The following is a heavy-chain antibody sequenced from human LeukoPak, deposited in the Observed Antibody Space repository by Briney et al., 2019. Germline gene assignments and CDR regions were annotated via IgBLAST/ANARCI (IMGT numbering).Heavy chain of an antibody. CDR2: IIPIFGTA. V-gene: IGHV1-69*05. D-gene: IGHD6-19*01. CDR3: ASASYSSGWYVGATWFDP. CDR1: GGTFSSYA. J-gene: IGHJ5*02. Sequence: ASVKVSCKASGGTFSSYAISWVRQAPGQGLEWMGGIIPIFGTANYAQKFQGRVTITTDESTSTAYMELSSLRSEDTAVYYCASASYSSGWYVGATWFDPWGQGTLVTVSS.